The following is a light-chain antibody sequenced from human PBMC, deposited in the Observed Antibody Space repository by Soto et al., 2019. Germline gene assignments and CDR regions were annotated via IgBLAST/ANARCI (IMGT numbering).Light chain of an antibody. Sequence: QSVLTQPPSVSGAPGQTVTISCTGSSSNIGAGYDVHWYQQLPGTAPKLLIYGNSNRSSGVPDRFSGSKSGTSASLAITGLQAEDEADYYCQSYDSSLSGVVFGGGTQLTVL. J-gene: IGLJ2*01. CDR1: SSNIGAGYD. V-gene: IGLV1-40*01. CDR2: GNS. CDR3: QSYDSSLSGVV.